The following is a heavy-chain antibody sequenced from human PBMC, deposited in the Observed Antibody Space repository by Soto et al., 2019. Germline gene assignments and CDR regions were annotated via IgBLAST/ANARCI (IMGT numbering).Heavy chain of an antibody. CDR2: INHSGST. D-gene: IGHD2-2*01. V-gene: IGHV4-34*01. J-gene: IGHJ4*02. CDR1: GGSFSGYY. Sequence: QVQLQQWGAGLLKPSETLSLTCAVYGGSFSGYYWSWIRQPPGKGLEWIGEINHSGSTNYNPSLKSRVTISVDTSKNQFSLKLSSVTAADTAVYYCARGRHGYQLLFHFDYWGQGTLVTVSS. CDR3: ARGRHGYQLLFHFDY.